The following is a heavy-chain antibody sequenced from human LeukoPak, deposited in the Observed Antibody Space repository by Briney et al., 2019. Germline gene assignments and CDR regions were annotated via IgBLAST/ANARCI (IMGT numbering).Heavy chain of an antibody. Sequence: GGSLRLSCAASGFSFSSYSMNWVRQAPGKGLEWVSSTSSSKSYIFYADSVKGRFTISRDNAKNSLYLEMTSLRAEDTAVYYCASGSPAGDYWGQGTLVTVSS. D-gene: IGHD1-26*01. V-gene: IGHV3-21*01. CDR2: TSSSKSYI. J-gene: IGHJ4*02. CDR3: ASGSPAGDY. CDR1: GFSFSSYS.